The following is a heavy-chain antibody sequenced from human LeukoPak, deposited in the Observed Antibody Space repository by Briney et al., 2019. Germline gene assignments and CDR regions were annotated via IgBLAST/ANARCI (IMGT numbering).Heavy chain of an antibody. CDR3: ARDAYDSSGYYFYYYYYGMDV. Sequence: PGGSLRLSCAASGFTFSSYGMHWVRQAPGKGPEWVAFTRSDESVKNYADSVKGRFTISRDNSKNTLYLQMNSLRAEDTAVYYCARDAYDSSGYYFYYYYYGMDVWGQGTTVTVSS. CDR2: TRSDESVK. CDR1: GFTFSSYG. J-gene: IGHJ6*02. V-gene: IGHV3-30*02. D-gene: IGHD3-22*01.